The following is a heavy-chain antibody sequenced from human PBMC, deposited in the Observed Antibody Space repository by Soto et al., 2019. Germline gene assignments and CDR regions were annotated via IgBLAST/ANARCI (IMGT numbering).Heavy chain of an antibody. V-gene: IGHV4-39*01. Sequence: SETLSLTCSVSGGTISNTNHYWGWVRQPPGKGLEWVGTLYYSGSTYYSPSLESRGTISVDTSKNQFYLRLTSVTAAGTAVYYCARGGDYDYFDYWGQGTLVTVSS. J-gene: IGHJ4*02. CDR2: LYYSGST. CDR1: GGTISNTNHY. D-gene: IGHD4-17*01. CDR3: ARGGDYDYFDY.